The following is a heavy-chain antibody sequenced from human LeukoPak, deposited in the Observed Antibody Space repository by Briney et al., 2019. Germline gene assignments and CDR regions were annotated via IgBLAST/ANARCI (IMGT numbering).Heavy chain of an antibody. CDR2: IYYSGST. Sequence: PSETLSLTCTVSGGSISNSDYYWGWIRQPPGKGLEWIGSIYYSGSTNYNPSLKSRVTISVDTSKNQFSLKLSSVTAADTAVYYCARGLIDGYNMGLRAFDIWGQGTMVTVSS. D-gene: IGHD5-24*01. CDR1: GGSISNSDYY. CDR3: ARGLIDGYNMGLRAFDI. J-gene: IGHJ3*02. V-gene: IGHV4-39*07.